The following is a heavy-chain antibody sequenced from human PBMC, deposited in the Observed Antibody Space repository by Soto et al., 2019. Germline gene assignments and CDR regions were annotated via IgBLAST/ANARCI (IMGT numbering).Heavy chain of an antibody. Sequence: QVQLVQSGAEVKKPGASVTVSCRSSGDTFNDYXXXXVXQAPGQGLEWMGWINPNGXVTKYAQKFQGWVTMTRDTSIRTVYMQLSRLRSDDTAVYYCARESGGATATLDYYYFYMDVWGTGTTVTVSS. V-gene: IGHV1-2*04. CDR1: GDTFNDYX. CDR3: ARESGGATATLDYYYFYMDV. CDR2: INPNGXVT. J-gene: IGHJ6*03. D-gene: IGHD5-12*01.